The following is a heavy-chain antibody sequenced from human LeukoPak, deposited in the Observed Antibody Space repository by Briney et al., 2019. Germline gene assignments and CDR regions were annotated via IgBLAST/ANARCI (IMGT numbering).Heavy chain of an antibody. J-gene: IGHJ4*02. CDR3: AREPETGTTSYYFDY. D-gene: IGHD1-7*01. CDR1: GGSFSDYY. CDR2: IYYSGST. V-gene: IGHV4-30-4*01. Sequence: SETLSLTCAVYGGSFSDYYWSWIRQPPGKGLEWIGYIYYSGSTYYNPSLKSRVTISVDTSKNQFSLKLSSVTAADTAVYYCAREPETGTTSYYFDYWGQGTLVTVSS.